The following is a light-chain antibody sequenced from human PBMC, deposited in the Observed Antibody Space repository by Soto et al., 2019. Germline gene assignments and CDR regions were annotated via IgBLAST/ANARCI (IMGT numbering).Light chain of an antibody. CDR3: QQYGSSGT. Sequence: EIVMTQSPATLSVSPGEESTLFCRASQSISSNLAWYQQKPGQAPRLLIYGASSRATGIPDRFSGSGSGTDFTLTISRLEPEDFAVYYCQQYGSSGTLGQGTKVDIK. V-gene: IGKV3-20*01. CDR2: GAS. J-gene: IGKJ1*01. CDR1: QSISSN.